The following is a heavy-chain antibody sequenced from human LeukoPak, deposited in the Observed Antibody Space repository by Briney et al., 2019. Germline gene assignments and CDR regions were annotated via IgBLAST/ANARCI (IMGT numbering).Heavy chain of an antibody. CDR1: GYTFTSYG. CDR3: ARDGDLHSIFGVVTNIRIDY. Sequence: GASVKVSCKASGYTFTSYGISWVRQAPGQGLEWMGWISAYNGNTNYAQKLQGRVTMTTDTSTSTAYMELRSLRSDDTAVYYCARDGDLHSIFGVVTNIRIDYWGQGTLVTVSS. V-gene: IGHV1-18*01. CDR2: ISAYNGNT. D-gene: IGHD3-3*01. J-gene: IGHJ4*02.